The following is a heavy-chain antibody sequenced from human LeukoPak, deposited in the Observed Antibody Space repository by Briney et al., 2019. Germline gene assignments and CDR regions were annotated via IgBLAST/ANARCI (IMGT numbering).Heavy chain of an antibody. CDR1: GFSFSRYW. CDR2: IKGDESDD. Sequence: GGSLGLSCAASGFSFSRYWMSWVRQAPGKGLEWVANIKGDESDDHYVASVRGRFTISRDNAKRSLYLQMNNLRAEDTGVYYCPRVADYDFLSGYYSPFDHWGQGVLVIVSS. V-gene: IGHV3-7*01. D-gene: IGHD3-3*01. J-gene: IGHJ4*02. CDR3: PRVADYDFLSGYYSPFDH.